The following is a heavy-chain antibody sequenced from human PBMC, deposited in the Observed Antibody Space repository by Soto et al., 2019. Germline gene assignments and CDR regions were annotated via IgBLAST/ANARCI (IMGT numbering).Heavy chain of an antibody. CDR3: ARMPPRYYDSSEDAFDI. D-gene: IGHD3-22*01. CDR2: IYYSGST. CDR1: GGSISSGGYY. Sequence: QVQLQESGPGLVKPSQTLSLTCTVSGGSISSGGYYWSWIRQHPGKGLEWIGYIYYSGSTYYNPSLKRRVTISVDTSKNQFSLKLSSVTAADTAVYYCARMPPRYYDSSEDAFDIWGQGTMVTVSS. V-gene: IGHV4-31*03. J-gene: IGHJ3*02.